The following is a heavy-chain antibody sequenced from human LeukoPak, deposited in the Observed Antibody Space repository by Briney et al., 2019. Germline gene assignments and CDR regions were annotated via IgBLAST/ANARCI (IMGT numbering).Heavy chain of an antibody. D-gene: IGHD3-10*01. CDR3: ARDLSGSLYFDY. J-gene: IGHJ4*02. V-gene: IGHV4-4*07. CDR2: LYISGST. CDR1: GASISSYY. Sequence: PSETLSLTCSVSGASISSYYYSWIRQTAGGGLEWIGGLYISGSTDYNPSLKSRVTISVDTSNNQFFLGLTSVTAADTAVYFCARDLSGSLYFDYWGQGVLVTVSS.